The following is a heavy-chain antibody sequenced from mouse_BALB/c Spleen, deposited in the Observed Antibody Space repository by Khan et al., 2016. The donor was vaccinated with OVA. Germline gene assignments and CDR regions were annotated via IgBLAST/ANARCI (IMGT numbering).Heavy chain of an antibody. D-gene: IGHD2-10*01. Sequence: QIQLVQSGPELKKPGETVKISCKASGYTFTNFGMNWVKQAPGKGLEWMGWINTYTGEPTYADDFKGRFAFSLETSASTAYLQINNLKNEDTATYCCARPPYFSDTMAYWGQGTSVTVSS. CDR3: ARPPYFSDTMAY. CDR1: GYTFTNFG. CDR2: INTYTGEP. V-gene: IGHV9-3-1*01. J-gene: IGHJ4*01.